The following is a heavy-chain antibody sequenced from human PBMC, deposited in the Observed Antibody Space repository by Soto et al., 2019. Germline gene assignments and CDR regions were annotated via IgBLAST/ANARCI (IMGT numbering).Heavy chain of an antibody. D-gene: IGHD6-13*01. J-gene: IGHJ4*02. V-gene: IGHV3-30-3*01. Sequence: GGSLRLSCAASGFTFSSYAMHWVRQAPGKGLEWVAVISYDGSNKYYADSVKGRFTISRDNSKNTLYLQMNSLRAEDTAVYYCARAAAAAYLPDWGQGTLVTVSS. CDR3: ARAAAAAYLPD. CDR1: GFTFSSYA. CDR2: ISYDGSNK.